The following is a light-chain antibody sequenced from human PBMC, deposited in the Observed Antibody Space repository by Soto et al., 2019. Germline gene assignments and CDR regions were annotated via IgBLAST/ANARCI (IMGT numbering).Light chain of an antibody. CDR2: GNS. V-gene: IGLV1-40*01. CDR3: RPLDSSLMGGV. CDR1: SSNIGAGYD. Sequence: QSVLTQPPSVSGAPGQRVTISCTGSSSNIGAGYDVHWYQQLPGTAPKLLIYGNSNRPSGVPDRFSGSKSGTSASLAITGRQAAEECDHGTRPLDSSLMGGVFAGGPTLPV. J-gene: IGLJ3*02.